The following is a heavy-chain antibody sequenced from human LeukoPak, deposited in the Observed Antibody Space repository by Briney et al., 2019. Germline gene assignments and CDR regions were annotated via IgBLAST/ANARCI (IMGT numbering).Heavy chain of an antibody. J-gene: IGHJ4*02. Sequence: PGGTLRLPCAASGFTFDDYAMHWVRHAPAKGLEGVSSISWNRGNIGYADSVKGRFTISRDNAKNSLYLQMNSLRAEDTAVYYCAKAPLRSQLWFGDFFDYWGQGTLVTVSS. V-gene: IGHV3-9*01. CDR3: AKAPLRSQLWFGDFFDY. CDR2: ISWNRGNI. CDR1: GFTFDDYA. D-gene: IGHD3-10*01.